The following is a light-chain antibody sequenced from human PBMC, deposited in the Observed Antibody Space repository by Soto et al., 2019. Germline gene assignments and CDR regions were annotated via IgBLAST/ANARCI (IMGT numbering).Light chain of an antibody. V-gene: IGLV2-18*02. CDR2: EFT. J-gene: IGLJ1*01. CDR3: SSYISTSRYV. CDR1: SSDIGKYDR. Sequence: QSVLTQPPSVSGSPGQSVTISCTGTSSDIGKYDRVSWYQLPPGKAPKLFIYEFTNRPSGVPARFSGSKSGNTASLTISGLQAEDEADYYCSSYISTSRYVFGAGTKVTVL.